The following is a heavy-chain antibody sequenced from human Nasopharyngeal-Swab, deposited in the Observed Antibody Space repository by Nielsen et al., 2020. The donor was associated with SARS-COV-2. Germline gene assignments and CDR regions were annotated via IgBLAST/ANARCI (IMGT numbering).Heavy chain of an antibody. V-gene: IGHV2-70*01. D-gene: IGHD6-19*01. J-gene: IGHJ4*02. CDR3: ARNPPRSSGFDY. Sequence: SGPTLVKPTQTVTLTCTFSGFSLSTSGMCVAWIRQPPGKALEWLALLDWDDDKYYSTSLKTRLTISKDTSKNQVVLTMTNMDPMDTATYYCARNPPRSSGFDYWGQGTLVTVSS. CDR2: LDWDDDK. CDR1: GFSLSTSGMC.